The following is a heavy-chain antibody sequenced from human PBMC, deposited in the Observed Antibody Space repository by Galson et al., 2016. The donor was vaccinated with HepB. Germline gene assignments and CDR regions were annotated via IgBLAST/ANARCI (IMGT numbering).Heavy chain of an antibody. CDR2: IYSGGST. V-gene: IGHV3-53*04. Sequence: SLRLSCAVSGFTVSSNYMSWVRQAPGKGLEWVSLIYSGGSTFYADSVKGRFTISRHYSGNTLNLQLNSLRVEDTAVYSFARDRTYYGMDVWGQGTTVTVSS. J-gene: IGHJ6*02. CDR3: ARDRTYYGMDV. CDR1: GFTVSSNY.